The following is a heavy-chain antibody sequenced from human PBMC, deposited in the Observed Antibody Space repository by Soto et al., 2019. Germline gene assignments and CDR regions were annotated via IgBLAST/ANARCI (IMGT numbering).Heavy chain of an antibody. D-gene: IGHD3-3*01. CDR1: GGSVNGHY. CDR2: INHTGGT. V-gene: IGHV4-34*01. J-gene: IGHJ5*02. Sequence: SETLSLTWTVYGGSVNGHYWNWIRQPTGKGLEWIGEINHTGGTHYNPSLKSRVIMSVDTSKNQFSLRLSSVTAADTAIYYCATRITVFGLLIPPFDPWGQGTQVTVSS. CDR3: ATRITVFGLLIPPFDP.